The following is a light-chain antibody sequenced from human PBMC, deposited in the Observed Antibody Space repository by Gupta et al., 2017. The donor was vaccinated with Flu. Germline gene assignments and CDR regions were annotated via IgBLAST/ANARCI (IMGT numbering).Light chain of an antibody. V-gene: IGLV1-47*01. Sequence: QSVLTQPPPASGTPGQGVTISCSASSSNIGSNYVYWYQQLPGTAPKLLIYRNNQRPSGVPDRFSGSKSGTSASLAISGLRSEDEADYYCAAWDDSLSGVVFGGGTKLTVL. CDR2: RNN. CDR3: AAWDDSLSGVV. J-gene: IGLJ2*01. CDR1: SSNIGSNY.